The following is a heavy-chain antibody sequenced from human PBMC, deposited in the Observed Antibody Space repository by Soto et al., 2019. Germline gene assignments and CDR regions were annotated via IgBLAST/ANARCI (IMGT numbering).Heavy chain of an antibody. CDR1: GGTFSSYA. V-gene: IGHV1-69*13. CDR2: IIPIFGTA. D-gene: IGHD3-22*01. J-gene: IGHJ4*02. CDR3: ARLRVDYYDSSGYYYPGGYFDY. Sequence: SVKVSCKASGGTFSSYAISWVRQAPGQGLEWMGGIIPIFGTANYAQKFQGRVTITADESTSTAYMELSSLRSEDTAVYYCARLRVDYYDSSGYYYPGGYFDYWGQGTLVTVSS.